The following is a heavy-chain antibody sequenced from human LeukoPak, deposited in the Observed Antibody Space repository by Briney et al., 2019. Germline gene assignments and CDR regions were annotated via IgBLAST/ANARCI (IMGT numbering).Heavy chain of an antibody. V-gene: IGHV3-66*02. Sequence: GGSLRLSCAASGFTVSSNYMSWVRQAPGKGLEWVSVIYSGGSTYYADSVKGRFTISRDNSRNTLYLQMNSLRAEDTAVYYCARVAQEYYDFWSGYRDAFDIWGQGTMVTVSS. D-gene: IGHD3-3*01. J-gene: IGHJ3*02. CDR2: IYSGGST. CDR3: ARVAQEYYDFWSGYRDAFDI. CDR1: GFTVSSNY.